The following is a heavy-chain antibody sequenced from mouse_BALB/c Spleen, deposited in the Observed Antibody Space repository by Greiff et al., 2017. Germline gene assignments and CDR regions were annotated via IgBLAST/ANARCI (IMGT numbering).Heavy chain of an antibody. D-gene: IGHD2-10*02. J-gene: IGHJ2*01. CDR1: GFAFSSYD. Sequence: EVQRVESGGGLVKPGGSLKLSCAASGFAFSSYDMSWVRQTPEKRLEWVAYISSGGGSTYYPDTVKGRFTISRDNAKNTLYLQMSSLKSEDTAMYYCAKYGNYVDVYYFDYWGQGTTLTVSS. CDR2: ISSGGGST. V-gene: IGHV5-12-1*01. CDR3: AKYGNYVDVYYFDY.